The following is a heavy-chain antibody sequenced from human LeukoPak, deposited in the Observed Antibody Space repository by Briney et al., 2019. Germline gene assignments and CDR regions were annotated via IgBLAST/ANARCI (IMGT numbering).Heavy chain of an antibody. J-gene: IGHJ4*02. CDR2: IYHSGST. CDR3: ARDTYYYGSGSYYNFDY. D-gene: IGHD3-10*01. V-gene: IGHV4-38-2*02. CDR1: GGSISSYY. Sequence: SETLSLTCTVSGGSISSYYWGWIRQPPGKGLEWIGSIYHSGSTYYNPSLKSRVTISVDTSKNQFSLKLSSVTAADTAVYYCARDTYYYGSGSYYNFDYWGQGTLVTVSS.